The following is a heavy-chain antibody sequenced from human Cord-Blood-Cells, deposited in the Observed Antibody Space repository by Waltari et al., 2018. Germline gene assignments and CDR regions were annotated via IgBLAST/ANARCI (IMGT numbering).Heavy chain of an antibody. CDR2: ISSSGSTI. V-gene: IGHV3-48*03. CDR3: ARDKAVEQLVSGYGMDV. J-gene: IGHJ6*02. CDR1: GFTFSSYE. D-gene: IGHD6-6*01. Sequence: EVQLVESGGGLVQPGGSLRLSCAASGFTFSSYEMNWVRQAPGKGLAWVSYISSSGSTIYYADSVKGRFTISRDNAKNSLYLQMNSLRAEDTAVYYCARDKAVEQLVSGYGMDVWGQGTTVTVSS.